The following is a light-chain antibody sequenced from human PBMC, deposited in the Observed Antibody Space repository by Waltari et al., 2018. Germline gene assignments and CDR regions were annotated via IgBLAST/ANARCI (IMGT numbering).Light chain of an antibody. CDR2: DAS. V-gene: IGKV3-20*01. CDR3: QKYVNLPAT. J-gene: IGKJ1*01. CDR1: QSVGRS. Sequence: IVLTQSQGTLSLSPGERATLSCSASQSVGRSLAWYQKKPGQAPRLLIYDASSRATAIPDRFSGSGSGTDFSLTISRLEPEDFAVYYCQKYVNLPATFGQGTTVEIK.